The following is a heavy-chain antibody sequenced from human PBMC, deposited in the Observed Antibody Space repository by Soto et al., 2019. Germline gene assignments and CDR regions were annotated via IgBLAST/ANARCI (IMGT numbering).Heavy chain of an antibody. CDR3: ARDRREAAAGRFDY. J-gene: IGHJ4*02. Sequence: PGGSLRLSCAASGFTFSSYWMSWVRQAPGKGLEWVANIKQDGSEKYYVDSVKGRFTISRDNAKNSLYLQMNSLRAEDTAVYYCARDRREAAAGRFDYWGQGTLVTVSS. V-gene: IGHV3-7*01. CDR1: GFTFSSYW. CDR2: IKQDGSEK. D-gene: IGHD6-13*01.